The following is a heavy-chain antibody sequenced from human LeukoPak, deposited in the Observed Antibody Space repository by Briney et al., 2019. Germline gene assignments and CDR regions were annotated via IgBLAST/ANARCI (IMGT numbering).Heavy chain of an antibody. CDR3: PSPPGDGYNPPDH. Sequence: SGGSLRLSCAGSGFTFSRYGMHWVRQAPGKGLEWVAVISHDGRTKYYADSMKGRITISRDNSKNTLFLQMNNLRSEDTAVYARPSPPGDGYNPPDHWGQGTLVTVSS. V-gene: IGHV3-30*03. CDR1: GFTFSRYG. CDR2: ISHDGRTK. J-gene: IGHJ4*02. D-gene: IGHD5-24*01.